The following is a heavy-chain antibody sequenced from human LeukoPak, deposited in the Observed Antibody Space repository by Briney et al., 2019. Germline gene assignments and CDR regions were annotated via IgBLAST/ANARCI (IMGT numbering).Heavy chain of an antibody. CDR1: GFTFSSYA. J-gene: IGHJ4*02. D-gene: IGHD3-10*01. CDR2: ISSCGGRT. Sequence: GGALTLSCAASGFTFSSYAKTWVRQAPAKGLEWASFISSCGGRTYYADSVSGRFTISSDNTKNTLYLQMNSLRADDAALCYCSKDVVTGGLYYWGQG. CDR3: SKDVVTGGLYY. V-gene: IGHV3-23*01.